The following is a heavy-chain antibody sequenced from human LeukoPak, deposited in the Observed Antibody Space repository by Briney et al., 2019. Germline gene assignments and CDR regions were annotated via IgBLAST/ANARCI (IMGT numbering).Heavy chain of an antibody. CDR2: INPNSGGT. CDR3: ARVLRTPYYDILTGYDYMDV. V-gene: IGHV1-2*02. J-gene: IGHJ6*03. Sequence: ASVKVSCKASGYTFTSYGISWVRQAPGQGLEWMGWINPNSGGTNYAQKFQGRVTMTRDTSISTAYMELSRLRSDDTAVYYCARVLRTPYYDILTGYDYMDVWGKGTTVTVSS. CDR1: GYTFTSYG. D-gene: IGHD3-9*01.